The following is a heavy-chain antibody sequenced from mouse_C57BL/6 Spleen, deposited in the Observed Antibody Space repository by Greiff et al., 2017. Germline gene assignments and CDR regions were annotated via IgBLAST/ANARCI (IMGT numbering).Heavy chain of an antibody. CDR1: GYTFTDYY. CDR3: ATGAMDY. CDR2: IYPGSGNT. V-gene: IGHV1-76*01. J-gene: IGHJ4*01. Sequence: VKLQESGAELVRPGASVKLSCKASGYTFTDYYINWVKQRPGQGLEWIARIYPGSGNTYYNEKFKGKATLTAEKSSSTAYMQLSSLTSEDSAVYFCATGAMDYWGQGTSVTVSS.